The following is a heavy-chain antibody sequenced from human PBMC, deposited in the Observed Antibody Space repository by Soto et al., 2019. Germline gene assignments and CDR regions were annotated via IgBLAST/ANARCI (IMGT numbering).Heavy chain of an antibody. CDR2: INAGDGNT. Sequence: ASVKVSCKASGYTFTYYTVHWVRQAPGQRLEWMGWINAGDGNTKYSPNFQGRVTITKDTSASTVYMELSSLRSEDTAVYFCTRDYYDSSGYYHKFDYWGQGTLVTVSS. D-gene: IGHD3-22*01. CDR1: GYTFTYYT. J-gene: IGHJ4*02. CDR3: TRDYYDSSGYYHKFDY. V-gene: IGHV1-3*01.